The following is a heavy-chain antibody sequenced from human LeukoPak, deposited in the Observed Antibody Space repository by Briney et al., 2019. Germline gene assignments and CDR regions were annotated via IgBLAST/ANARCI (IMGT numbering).Heavy chain of an antibody. CDR1: GFTFSKAW. J-gene: IGHJ3*02. CDR2: IKSKTDGGTT. V-gene: IGHV3-15*01. Sequence: GGSLRLSCAASGFTFSKAWMSWVRQAPGKGLEWVGRIKSKTDGGTTDYAAPVKGRFTISRDDSKNTLYLQMNSLKTEDTAVYYCTTASDSSGYWRHDAFDIWGQGTMVTVSS. D-gene: IGHD3-22*01. CDR3: TTASDSSGYWRHDAFDI.